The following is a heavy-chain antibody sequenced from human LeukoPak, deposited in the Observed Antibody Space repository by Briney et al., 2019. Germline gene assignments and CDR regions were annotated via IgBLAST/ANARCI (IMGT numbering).Heavy chain of an antibody. D-gene: IGHD3-22*01. CDR1: GYTLTDYY. V-gene: IGHV1-2*02. J-gene: IGHJ1*01. CDR2: IKTNSGGT. CDR3: ARGFTATNMIVVSEYFQH. Sequence: GASVKVSCKASGYTLTDYYMHWVRQAPGQGLEWMGWIKTNSGGTNYAQKFQGRVTMTRDTSISTAYMELNSLRSDDTAVYYCARGFTATNMIVVSEYFQHWGQGTLVTVSS.